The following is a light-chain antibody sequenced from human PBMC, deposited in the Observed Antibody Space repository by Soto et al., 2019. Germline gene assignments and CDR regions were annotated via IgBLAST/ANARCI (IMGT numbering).Light chain of an antibody. CDR3: QQYNNGWT. Sequence: EIVMTQSPATLSVSPGERATLSCRASQSVSSNLAWYQQKPGQAHRLLIYGASTRATGIPARFSGSGSGTEFTLTSSSLQSEDFAFYYCQQYNNGWTFGQGTKVEIK. CDR2: GAS. V-gene: IGKV3-15*01. J-gene: IGKJ1*01. CDR1: QSVSSN.